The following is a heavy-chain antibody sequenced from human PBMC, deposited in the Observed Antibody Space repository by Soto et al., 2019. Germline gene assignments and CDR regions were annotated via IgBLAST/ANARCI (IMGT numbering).Heavy chain of an antibody. Sequence: SETLSLTCTVSGGSISSYYWSWIRQPPGKGLEWIGYIYYSGSTNYNPSLKSRVTISVDTSKNQFSLKLSSVTAADTAVYYCARARYSGSYQLYYYYGMDVWGQGTTVTVS. CDR2: IYYSGST. J-gene: IGHJ6*02. CDR1: GGSISSYY. D-gene: IGHD1-26*01. CDR3: ARARYSGSYQLYYYYGMDV. V-gene: IGHV4-59*01.